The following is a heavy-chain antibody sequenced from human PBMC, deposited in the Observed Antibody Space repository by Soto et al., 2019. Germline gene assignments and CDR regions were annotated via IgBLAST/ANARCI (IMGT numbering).Heavy chain of an antibody. CDR1: GYSFTSNW. V-gene: IGHV5-51*03. Sequence: EVQLVQSGPEVKKSGASLKISCNGSGYSFTSNWIGWVRQMPGKGLEWMGIIYPSDSDTRYSPSFQGQVTISADKSISTAYLQWSSLKASDTAMYYCARPPSGTTSFFDSWGQGTRVTVSS. CDR3: ARPPSGTTSFFDS. D-gene: IGHD1-7*01. J-gene: IGHJ4*02. CDR2: IYPSDSDT.